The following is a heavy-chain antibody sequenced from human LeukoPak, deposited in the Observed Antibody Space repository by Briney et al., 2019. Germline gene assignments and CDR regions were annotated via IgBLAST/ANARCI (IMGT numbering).Heavy chain of an antibody. V-gene: IGHV1-2*02. J-gene: IGHJ3*02. CDR2: INPNSGGT. CDR3: AREFHPYYYDSSGNAFDI. Sequence: ASVKVSCKASGYTFTGYYMHRVRQAPGQGLEWMGWINPNSGGTNYAQKFQGRVTMTRDTSISTAYMELSRLRSDDTAVYYCAREFHPYYYDSSGNAFDIWGQGTMVTVSS. D-gene: IGHD3-22*01. CDR1: GYTFTGYY.